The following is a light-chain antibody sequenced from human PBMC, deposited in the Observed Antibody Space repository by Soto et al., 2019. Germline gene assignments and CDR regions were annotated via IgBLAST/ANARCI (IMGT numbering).Light chain of an antibody. V-gene: IGLV1-44*01. CDR1: SSNIGTNV. CDR3: AGWDESLSGPV. J-gene: IGLJ3*02. Sequence: VLTQPPSVSGTPGQRVTISCSGSSSNIGTNVVNWYQQFPGTAPKLLIFNNNNRPSGVPDRFSGSKSGSSASLAISGLLSEDEADYYCAGWDESLSGPVFGGGTKVTVL. CDR2: NNN.